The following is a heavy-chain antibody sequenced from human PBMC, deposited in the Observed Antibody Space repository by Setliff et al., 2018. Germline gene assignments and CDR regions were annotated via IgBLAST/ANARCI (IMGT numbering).Heavy chain of an antibody. J-gene: IGHJ4*02. CDR3: ARDLMAATATGEYYFDF. CDR1: GYTFTDYY. V-gene: IGHV1-2*02. CDR2: INPNTGST. Sequence: ASVKVSCKASGYTFTDYYIQWVRQAPGQGLEWMGWINPNTGSTYYRQRFQGRVTMTRDTSISTAYMDVNRLKSDDTAVYYCARDLMAATATGEYYFDFWGQGTLVTVS. D-gene: IGHD6-13*01.